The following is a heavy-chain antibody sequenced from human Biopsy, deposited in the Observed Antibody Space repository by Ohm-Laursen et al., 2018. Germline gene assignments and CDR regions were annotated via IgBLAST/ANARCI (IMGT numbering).Heavy chain of an antibody. J-gene: IGHJ6*02. V-gene: IGHV1-58*01. CDR2: IVVGDGHT. D-gene: IGHD6-6*01. CDR3: AATSSLYYYYYAMDV. Sequence: SVKVSCTASGFTFSSSAVQWVRQARGQRLELIGWIVVGDGHTNYAQKFQERVTITRDMSTSTTYMELTSLTFEEPAVYYCAATSSLYYYYYAMDVWDQGTTVTVSS. CDR1: GFTFSSSA.